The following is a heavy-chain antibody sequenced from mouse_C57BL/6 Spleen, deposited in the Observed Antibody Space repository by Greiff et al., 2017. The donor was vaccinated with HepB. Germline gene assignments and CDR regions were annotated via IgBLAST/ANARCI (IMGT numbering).Heavy chain of an antibody. V-gene: IGHV1-76*01. D-gene: IGHD1-1*01. CDR3: ARDGITTVVPYWYFDV. CDR2: IYPGSGNT. J-gene: IGHJ1*03. CDR1: GYTFTDYY. Sequence: QVQLQQSGAELVRPGASVKLSCKASGYTFTDYYINWVKQRPGQGLEWIARIYPGSGNTYYNEKFKGKATLTAEKSSSTAYMQLSSLTSEDSAVYFCARDGITTVVPYWYFDVWGTGTTVTVSS.